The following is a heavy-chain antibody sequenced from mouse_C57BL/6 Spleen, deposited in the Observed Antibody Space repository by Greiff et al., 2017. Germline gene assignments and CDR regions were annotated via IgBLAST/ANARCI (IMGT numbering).Heavy chain of an antibody. D-gene: IGHD2-3*01. CDR1: GFSLTSYA. V-gene: IGHV2-9-1*01. CDR2: IWTGGGT. J-gene: IGHJ4*01. Sequence: VQLQQSGPGLVAPSQSLSITCTVSGFSLTSYAISWVRQPPGKGLEWLGVIWTGGGTNYNSALKSRLSISKDNSKSQVFLKMNSLQTDDTARYYCAREDDGTGYYYAMDYWGQGTSVTVSS. CDR3: AREDDGTGYYYAMDY.